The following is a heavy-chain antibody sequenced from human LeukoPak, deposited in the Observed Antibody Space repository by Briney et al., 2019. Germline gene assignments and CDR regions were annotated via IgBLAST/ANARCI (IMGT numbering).Heavy chain of an antibody. V-gene: IGHV4-38-2*02. CDR1: GYSISSGYY. J-gene: IGHJ4*02. Sequence: SETLSLTCTVSGYSISSGYYWGWIRQPPGKGLEWIGSIYHSGSTYYNPSLKNRVTTSVDTSKNQSSLKLSSVTAADTAVYYCARGQRVVIDYWGQGTLVTVSS. CDR2: IYHSGST. CDR3: ARGQRVVIDY. D-gene: IGHD3-22*01.